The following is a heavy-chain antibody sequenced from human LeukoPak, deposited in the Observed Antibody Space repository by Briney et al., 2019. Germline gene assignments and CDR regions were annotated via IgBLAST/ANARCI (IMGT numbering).Heavy chain of an antibody. D-gene: IGHD5-24*01. V-gene: IGHV4-31*03. CDR3: ARDVDGYRSPWRAFDI. Sequence: SQTLSLTCTVSGGSISSGGYYWSWIRQHPGKGLEWIGYIYYSGSTNYNPSLKSRVTISVDTSKNQFSLKLSSVTAADTAVYYCARDVDGYRSPWRAFDIWGQGTMVTVSS. J-gene: IGHJ3*02. CDR2: IYYSGST. CDR1: GGSISSGGYY.